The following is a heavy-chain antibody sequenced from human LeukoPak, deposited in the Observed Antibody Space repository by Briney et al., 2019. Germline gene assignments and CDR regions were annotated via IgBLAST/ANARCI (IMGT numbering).Heavy chain of an antibody. J-gene: IGHJ3*02. CDR1: GFTFPSYW. V-gene: IGHV3-7*01. CDR2: IKPDGSEK. D-gene: IGHD2-8*01. CDR3: ARVPLFTNGYDAFDI. Sequence: PGGSLRLSCAASGFTFPSYWMSWVRQAPGKGLEWVASIKPDGSEKYYVDSVKGRFTISRDNAKNSLFLQMNSLRAGDTAVYYCARVPLFTNGYDAFDIWGQGTMVTVSS.